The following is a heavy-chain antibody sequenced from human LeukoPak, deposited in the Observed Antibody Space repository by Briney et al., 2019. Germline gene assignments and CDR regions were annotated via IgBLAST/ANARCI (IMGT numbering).Heavy chain of an antibody. D-gene: IGHD5-18*01. CDR2: LFYGGDT. J-gene: IGHJ4*02. Sequence: SETLSLTCTVSGYSISSGYYWGWIRQPPGKGLEWIGFLFYGGDTYYNPSLKSRVAISVDTFKNQFSLKLTSVTAADTAVYFCARRDGYNYARIDYWGQGTLVTVSS. CDR1: GYSISSGYY. CDR3: ARRDGYNYARIDY. V-gene: IGHV4-38-2*02.